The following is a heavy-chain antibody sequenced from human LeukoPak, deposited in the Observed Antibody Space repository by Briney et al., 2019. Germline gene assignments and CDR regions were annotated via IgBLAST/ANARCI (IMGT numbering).Heavy chain of an antibody. J-gene: IGHJ6*02. CDR1: GFTFSDHY. D-gene: IGHD3/OR15-3a*01. V-gene: IGHV3-72*01. CDR3: ARERLRRWTNWYYYGMDV. CDR2: TRNKANSYTT. Sequence: GGSLRLSCAASGFTFSDHYMDWVRQAPGKGLEWVGRTRNKANSYTTEYAASVKGRFTISRDDSKNSLYLQMNSLKTEDTAVYYCARERLRRWTNWYYYGMDVWGQGTTVTVSS.